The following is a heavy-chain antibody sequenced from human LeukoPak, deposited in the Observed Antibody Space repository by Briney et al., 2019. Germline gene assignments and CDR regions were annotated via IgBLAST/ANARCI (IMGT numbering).Heavy chain of an antibody. J-gene: IGHJ4*02. CDR1: GFTFSSYG. D-gene: IGHD2-15*01. CDR3: ARDFDGSGYGY. Sequence: GRSLRLSCAASGFTFSSYGMHWVRQAPGKGLEWVAVISYDGSNKYYADSVKGRFTISRDNSKNTLYLQMNSLRAEDTAVYYCARDFDGSGYGYWGQGTLVTVSS. V-gene: IGHV3-30*03. CDR2: ISYDGSNK.